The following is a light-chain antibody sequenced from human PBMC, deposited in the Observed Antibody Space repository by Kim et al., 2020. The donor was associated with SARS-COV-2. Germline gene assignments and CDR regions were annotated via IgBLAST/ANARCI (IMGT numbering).Light chain of an antibody. CDR3: NSRDSSGNHVV. J-gene: IGLJ2*01. Sequence: ALGQTVRITCQGSSLRSYYASWYQQRPDQAPVLVIYGKNNRPSGIPDRFSGSSSGNTASLTITGAQAEDEADYYCNSRDSSGNHVVFGGGTQLTV. V-gene: IGLV3-19*01. CDR2: GKN. CDR1: SLRSYY.